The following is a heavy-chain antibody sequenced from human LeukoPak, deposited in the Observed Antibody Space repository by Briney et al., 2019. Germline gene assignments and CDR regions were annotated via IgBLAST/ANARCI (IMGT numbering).Heavy chain of an antibody. CDR2: ISYSGST. CDR1: GDSISTGEYY. Sequence: PSETLSLTCTLSGDSISTGEYYWSWVRRPPGKGLEWIGYISYSGSTYYNPSLKSRVAISADTSKNQFSLKLSSVTAADTAVYYCARIGHEDYYFDYWGQGTLVTLSS. J-gene: IGHJ4*02. CDR3: ARIGHEDYYFDY. V-gene: IGHV4-30-4*02.